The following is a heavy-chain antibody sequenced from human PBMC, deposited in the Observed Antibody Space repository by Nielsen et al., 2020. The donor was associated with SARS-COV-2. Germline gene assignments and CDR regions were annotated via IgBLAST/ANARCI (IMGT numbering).Heavy chain of an antibody. CDR2: ISYDGSNK. CDR1: GVPFSRYG. D-gene: IGHD2-15*01. J-gene: IGHJ4*02. CDR3: AKTEGWPADY. Sequence: GESLKISCAVSGVPFSRYGMHWVRQTPGKGLEWVAVISYDGSNKYYADSVKGRFTISRDNSKNTLYLQMNSLRAEDTAVYYCAKTEGWPADYWGQGTLVTVSS. V-gene: IGHV3-30*18.